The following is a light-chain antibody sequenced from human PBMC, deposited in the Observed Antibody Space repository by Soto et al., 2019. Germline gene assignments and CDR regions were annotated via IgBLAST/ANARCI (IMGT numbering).Light chain of an antibody. V-gene: IGKV4-1*01. CDR3: QQYYSTPPT. CDR1: QSVLYSSNNKNY. Sequence: DIVMTQSPDSLAVSLGERATINCKSSQSVLYSSNNKNYLAWYQQKPGQPPKLLIYWASTRESGVPARFSGSGSGTDFTLTISSLQAEDVAVYYCQQYYSTPPTFGPGTKVYIK. J-gene: IGKJ3*01. CDR2: WAS.